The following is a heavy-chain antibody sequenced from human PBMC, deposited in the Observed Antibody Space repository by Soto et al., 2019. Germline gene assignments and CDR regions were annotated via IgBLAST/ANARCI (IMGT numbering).Heavy chain of an antibody. D-gene: IGHD3-22*01. J-gene: IGHJ3*02. CDR1: GGSFSGYY. Sequence: PSETLALTCAVYGGSFSGYYWSWIRQPPGKGLEWIGEINHSGSTNYNPSLKSRVTISVDTSKNQFSLKLSSVTAADTAVYYCASPPYYYDSSGYYSGAFDIWGQGTMVTV. CDR3: ASPPYYYDSSGYYSGAFDI. V-gene: IGHV4-34*01. CDR2: INHSGST.